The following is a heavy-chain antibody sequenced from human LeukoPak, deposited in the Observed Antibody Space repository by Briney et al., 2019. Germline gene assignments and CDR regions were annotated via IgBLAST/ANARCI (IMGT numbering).Heavy chain of an antibody. D-gene: IGHD3-22*01. CDR1: GFTFSSYS. CDR3: ARDRYYYDSSGYYQYDAFDI. Sequence: GGSLRLSCAASGFTFSSYSMNWVRQAPGKGLEWVSYISSSSSTIYYADSVKGRFTISRDNAKNSLYLQMNSLRAEDTAVYYCARDRYYYDSSGYYQYDAFDIWGQGTMVTVSS. V-gene: IGHV3-48*01. J-gene: IGHJ3*02. CDR2: ISSSSSTI.